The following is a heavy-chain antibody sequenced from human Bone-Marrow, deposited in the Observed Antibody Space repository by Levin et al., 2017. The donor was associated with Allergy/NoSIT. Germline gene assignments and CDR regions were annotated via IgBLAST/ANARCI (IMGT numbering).Heavy chain of an antibody. CDR3: AKSRMSVAPSLFDY. J-gene: IGHJ4*02. CDR2: ISGSGGST. D-gene: IGHD6-19*01. CDR1: GFTFSIHA. V-gene: IGHV3-23*01. Sequence: PGGSLRLSCAASGFTFSIHAMSWVRQAPGKGLEWVSGISGSGGSTYYVDSVKGWFSISRDNSKDTIYLQMNSLRAEDTALYYCAKSRMSVAPSLFDYWGQGTLVTVSS.